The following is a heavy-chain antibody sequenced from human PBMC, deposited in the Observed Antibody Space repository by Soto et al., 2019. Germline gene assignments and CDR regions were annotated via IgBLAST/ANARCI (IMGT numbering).Heavy chain of an antibody. CDR2: IREDGGEK. V-gene: IGHV3-7*01. CDR1: GLTFSSYW. CDR3: ARGEAIGDDP. Sequence: EEQLVESGGGLVQPGGSLRLSCAASGLTFSSYWMSWVRQAPGKGLEWVANIREDGGEKNYVDSVKGRFTISRDNAKNSLYLHMNSLRVEDTAVYNCARGEAIGDDPRGQGTLVSVSS. D-gene: IGHD3-10*01. J-gene: IGHJ5*02.